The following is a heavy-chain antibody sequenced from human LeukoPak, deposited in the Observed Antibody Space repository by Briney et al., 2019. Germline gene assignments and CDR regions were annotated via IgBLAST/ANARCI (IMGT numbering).Heavy chain of an antibody. CDR1: GITLSNYA. Sequence: PGGSLRLSCGVSGITLSNYAMSWVRQAPGKGLEWVAGLSGSAGGTTYADSVKCRFTISRDNSKNTLYLQMNSLRAEDTAVYYCAKGLPGRRDAFDIWGQGTMVTVSS. CDR3: AKGLPGRRDAFDI. J-gene: IGHJ3*02. CDR2: LSGSAGGT. V-gene: IGHV3-23*01. D-gene: IGHD1-1*01.